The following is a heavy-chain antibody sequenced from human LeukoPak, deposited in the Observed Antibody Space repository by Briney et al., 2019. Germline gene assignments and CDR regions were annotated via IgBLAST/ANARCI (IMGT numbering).Heavy chain of an antibody. J-gene: IGHJ4*02. CDR1: GGSFSGYY. D-gene: IGHD3-22*01. CDR3: ARVRPTYYYDSSGYYAHLRLDYFDY. V-gene: IGHV4-34*01. CDR2: ISHSGGT. Sequence: PSETLSLTCAVYGGSFSGYYWSWIRQPPGKGLEWIGEISHSGGTTYNPSLKSRVTISVDTSKNQFSLKLSSVTAADTAVYYCARVRPTYYYDSSGYYAHLRLDYFDYWGQGTLVTVSS.